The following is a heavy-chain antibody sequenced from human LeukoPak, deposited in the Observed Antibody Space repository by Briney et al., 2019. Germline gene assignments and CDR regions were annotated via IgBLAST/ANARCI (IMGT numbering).Heavy chain of an antibody. D-gene: IGHD6-13*01. V-gene: IGHV3-30-3*01. J-gene: IGHJ4*02. CDR2: ISYDGSNK. Sequence: GRSLRLSCAASGFTFSSYAMHWVRQAPGKGLEWVAVISYDGSNKYYADSVKGRFTISRDNSKNTLYLQMNSLRAEDTAVYYCARRKGRVYYFDYWGQGTLVTSPQ. CDR3: ARRKGRVYYFDY. CDR1: GFTFSSYA.